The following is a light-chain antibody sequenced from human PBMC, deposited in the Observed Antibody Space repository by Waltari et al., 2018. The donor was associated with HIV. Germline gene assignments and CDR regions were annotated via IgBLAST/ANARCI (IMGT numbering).Light chain of an antibody. CDR2: GAY. CDR3: QQYSTWPLYT. V-gene: IGKV3-15*01. Sequence: EVMLTQSPATLSVSPGETVTLSCRASQSVGASLAWYQHRPGQSPRRLVYGAYTTAPGVPARFWGRGFGTDFTLTISNLQSGDFAVYFCQQYSTWPLYTFGQGTKLEI. J-gene: IGKJ2*01. CDR1: QSVGAS.